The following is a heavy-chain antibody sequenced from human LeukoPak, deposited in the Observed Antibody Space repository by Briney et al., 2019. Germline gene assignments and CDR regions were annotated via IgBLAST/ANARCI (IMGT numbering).Heavy chain of an antibody. Sequence: SETLSLTCTVSGYFISSGYYWGWIRQPPGKGLEWIGRIYTSGSTNYNPSLKSRVTMSVDTSKNQFSLKLSSVTAADTAVYYCARVTGYMIEDHFDYWGQGTLVTVSS. CDR1: GYFISSGYY. CDR2: IYTSGST. D-gene: IGHD3-22*01. J-gene: IGHJ4*02. V-gene: IGHV4-38-2*02. CDR3: ARVTGYMIEDHFDY.